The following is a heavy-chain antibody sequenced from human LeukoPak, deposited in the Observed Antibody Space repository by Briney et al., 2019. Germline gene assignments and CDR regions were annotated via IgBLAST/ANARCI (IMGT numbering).Heavy chain of an antibody. V-gene: IGHV1-2*02. J-gene: IGHJ4*02. CDR2: INPNSGGT. CDR3: AREWMTYYYDSSGYSPCDY. Sequence: ASVKVSCNASGFTLTGYYIHWVRQAPGQGLEWMGWINPNSGGTNYAQKFQGRVTMTRDTSISTAYMEPSRLRSDDTAVYYCAREWMTYYYDSSGYSPCDYWGQGTLVTVSS. D-gene: IGHD3-22*01. CDR1: GFTLTGYY.